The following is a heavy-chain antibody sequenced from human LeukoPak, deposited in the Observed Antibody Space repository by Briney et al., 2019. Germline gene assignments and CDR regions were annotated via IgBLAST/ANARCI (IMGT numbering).Heavy chain of an antibody. Sequence: GGSLRLSCAASGFTFSSDAMSWVRQALGKGLESVSAISGSGGSTYYADSVKGRFTISRDNSKNTLYLQMNSLRAEDTAVYYCAKDLSGSPGYYYGMDVWGQGTTVTVSS. V-gene: IGHV3-23*01. J-gene: IGHJ6*02. CDR3: AKDLSGSPGYYYGMDV. CDR1: GFTFSSDA. D-gene: IGHD3-10*01. CDR2: ISGSGGST.